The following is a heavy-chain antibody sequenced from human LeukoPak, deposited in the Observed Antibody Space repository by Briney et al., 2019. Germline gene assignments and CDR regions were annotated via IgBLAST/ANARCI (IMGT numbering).Heavy chain of an antibody. Sequence: KPSETLSLTCAVYGGSFSGYYWSWIRQPPGKGLEWIGEINHSGSTNYNPSLKSRVTISVDTSKNQFSLKLSSVTAADTAVYYCARGRGYSYGWVAFDYWGQGTLVTVSS. V-gene: IGHV4-34*01. J-gene: IGHJ4*02. CDR2: INHSGST. D-gene: IGHD5-18*01. CDR3: ARGRGYSYGWVAFDY. CDR1: GGSFSGYY.